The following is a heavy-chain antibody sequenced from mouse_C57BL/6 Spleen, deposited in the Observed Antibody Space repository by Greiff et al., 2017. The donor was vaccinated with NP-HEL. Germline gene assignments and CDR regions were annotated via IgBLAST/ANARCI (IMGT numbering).Heavy chain of an antibody. CDR1: GYTFTSYW. V-gene: IGHV1-50*01. CDR2: IDPSDSYT. D-gene: IGHD2-3*01. J-gene: IGHJ2*01. Sequence: QVQLQQPGAELVKPGASVKLSCKASGYTFTSYWMQWVKQRPGQGLEWIGEIDPSDSYTNYNQKFKGKATLTVDTSSSTAYMQLSSLTSEDSAVYYCAIYDGYYFDYWGQGTTLTVSS. CDR3: AIYDGYYFDY.